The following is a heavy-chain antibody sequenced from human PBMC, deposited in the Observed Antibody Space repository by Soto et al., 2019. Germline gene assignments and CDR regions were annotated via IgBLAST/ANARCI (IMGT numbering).Heavy chain of an antibody. D-gene: IGHD3-3*01. Sequence: ASVKVSCKASGYTFTSYGISWVRQAPGQGLEWMGWISAYNGNTNYAQKLQGRVTMTTDTSTRTAYMELRSLGSDDTAVYYCARDLDYDFWSGYYSLPQSMDVWGQGTTVTVSS. J-gene: IGHJ6*02. CDR1: GYTFTSYG. V-gene: IGHV1-18*01. CDR2: ISAYNGNT. CDR3: ARDLDYDFWSGYYSLPQSMDV.